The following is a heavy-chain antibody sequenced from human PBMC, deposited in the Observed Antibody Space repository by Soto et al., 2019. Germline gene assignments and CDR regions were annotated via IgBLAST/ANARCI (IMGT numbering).Heavy chain of an antibody. J-gene: IGHJ5*02. CDR1: GFSLSTSGVG. CDR2: IYWDDDK. Sequence: QITLKESGPTLVKPTQTLTLTCTFSGFSLSTSGVGVGWIRQPPGKALEWLALIYWDDDKRYSPSLKSRLTITKDTSKNQVVITMTNMNPVDTATYYFAHKNLRIAAAGNWFDPWGQGTLVTVSS. D-gene: IGHD6-13*01. CDR3: AHKNLRIAAAGNWFDP. V-gene: IGHV2-5*02.